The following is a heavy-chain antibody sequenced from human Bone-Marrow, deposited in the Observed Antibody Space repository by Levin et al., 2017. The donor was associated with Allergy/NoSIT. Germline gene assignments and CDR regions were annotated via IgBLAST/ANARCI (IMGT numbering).Heavy chain of an antibody. CDR3: ARDHHYGD. CDR1: GFAFSSNW. D-gene: IGHD4-17*01. V-gene: IGHV3-74*01. J-gene: IGHJ4*02. CDR2: IKSDGSST. Sequence: GGSLRLSCAASGFAFSSNWMHWVRQVPGKGLVWVSRIKSDGSSTVYADSVQGRFTISRDNAKSTLYLQMNSLRAEDTAVYYCARDHHYGDWGQGTLVTVSS.